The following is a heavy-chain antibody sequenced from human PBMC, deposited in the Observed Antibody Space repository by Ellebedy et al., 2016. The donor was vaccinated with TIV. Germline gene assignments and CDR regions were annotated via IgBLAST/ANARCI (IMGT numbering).Heavy chain of an antibody. CDR2: IKGDGTTA. V-gene: IGHV3-74*01. CDR1: GFTFSSYW. J-gene: IGHJ4*02. CDR3: ARDLHDVAANY. D-gene: IGHD2-21*01. Sequence: GESLKISCTASGFTFSSYWMHWVRHAPGKGLVWVSRIKGDGTTAHYADSVKGRFTVSRDNAKSTLYLQMNSLRAADTAVYYCARDLHDVAANYWGQGTLVTVSS.